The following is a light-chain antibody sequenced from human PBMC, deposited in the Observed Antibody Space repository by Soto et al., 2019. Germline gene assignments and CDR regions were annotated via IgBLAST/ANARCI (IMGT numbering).Light chain of an antibody. CDR1: SSNIGSNT. Sequence: QSVLTQPPSASGTPGQRVTISCSGSSSNIGSNTVNWYQQLPGTAPKLLIYSFNERPSGVSDRFSGSKSATSASLAIRGLQFEDEGDYYCSSFSSSTTLYVFGTGTKVTVL. CDR3: SSFSSSTTLYV. CDR2: SFN. J-gene: IGLJ1*01. V-gene: IGLV1-44*01.